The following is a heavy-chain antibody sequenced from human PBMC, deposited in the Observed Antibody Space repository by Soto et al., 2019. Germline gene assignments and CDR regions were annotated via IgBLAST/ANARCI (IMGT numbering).Heavy chain of an antibody. CDR3: ARISPSTDLYHYYYMDV. V-gene: IGHV2-5*02. CDR1: GFSLSTSGVG. J-gene: IGHJ6*03. D-gene: IGHD2-15*01. CDR2: IYWDDDK. Sequence: SGPTLVNPTQTLTLTCTFSGFSLSTSGVGVGWIRQPPGKALEWLALIYWDDDKRYSPSLKSRLTITKDTSKNQVVLTMTNMDPVDTATYYCARISPSTDLYHYYYMDVWGKGTTVTVSS.